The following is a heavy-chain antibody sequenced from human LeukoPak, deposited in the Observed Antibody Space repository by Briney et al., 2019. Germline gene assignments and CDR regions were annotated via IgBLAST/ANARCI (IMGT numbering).Heavy chain of an antibody. J-gene: IGHJ6*03. V-gene: IGHV3-21*01. CDR1: GFTFSSYS. CDR3: ARGDPENYYYYYMDV. Sequence: GGSLRLSCAASGFTFSSYSMNWVRQAPGKGLEWVSSISSSSSYIYYADSMKGRFTISRDNAKNSLYLQMNSLRAEDTDVYYCARGDPENYYYYYMDVWGKGTTVTVSS. CDR2: ISSSSSYI. D-gene: IGHD2-21*02.